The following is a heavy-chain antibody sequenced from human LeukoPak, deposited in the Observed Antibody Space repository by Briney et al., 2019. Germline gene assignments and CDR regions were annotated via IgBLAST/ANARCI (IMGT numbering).Heavy chain of an antibody. V-gene: IGHV3-23*01. CDR3: AKAFLDPVLRFLEWLVAFDI. J-gene: IGHJ3*02. Sequence: TGGSLRLSCAASGFTFSSYAMSWVRQAPGKGLEWVSAISGSGGSTYYADSVKGRFTISRDNSKNTLYLQMNSLRAEDTAVYYCAKAFLDPVLRFLEWLVAFDIWGQGTMVTVSS. CDR1: GFTFSSYA. D-gene: IGHD3-3*01. CDR2: ISGSGGST.